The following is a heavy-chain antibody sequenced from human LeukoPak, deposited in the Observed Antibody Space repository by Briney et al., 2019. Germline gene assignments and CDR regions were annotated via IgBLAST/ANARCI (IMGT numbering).Heavy chain of an antibody. CDR2: IIPIFGTA. J-gene: IGHJ6*02. Sequence: SVKVSCKASGYTFTSYGISWVRQAPGQGLEWMGGIIPIFGTANYAQKFQGRVTITADESTSTAYMELSSLRSEDTAVYYCARDGIVVVPAANFYYYYGMDVWGQGTTVTVS. V-gene: IGHV1-69*13. D-gene: IGHD2-2*01. CDR3: ARDGIVVVPAANFYYYYGMDV. CDR1: GYTFTSYG.